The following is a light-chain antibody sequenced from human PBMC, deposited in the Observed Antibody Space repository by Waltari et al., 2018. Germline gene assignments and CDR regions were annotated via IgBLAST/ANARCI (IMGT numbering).Light chain of an antibody. CDR1: SSDVGAYNY. CDR2: DVS. Sequence: QSALTQAASVSGSPGHSITIPCTGTSSDVGAYNYVSWYQQHPGKAPKLMIYDVSNRPSGVSNRFSGSKSGNTASLTISGLQAEDEADYYCSSFTSSSTVLFGGGTRLSVL. J-gene: IGLJ2*01. CDR3: SSFTSSSTVL. V-gene: IGLV2-14*03.